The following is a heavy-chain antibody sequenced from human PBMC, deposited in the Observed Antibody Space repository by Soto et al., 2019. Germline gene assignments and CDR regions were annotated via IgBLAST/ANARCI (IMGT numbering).Heavy chain of an antibody. Sequence: SETLSLTCTVSGGSISSVDYYWSWVRQPPGKGLEWIGYIHYTRNTDYNPSLESRLSISLDTSENQFSLRLSSVTAADTAVYYCARVRIAARTGAYGMDVWGQGTTVTVSS. V-gene: IGHV4-30-4*01. J-gene: IGHJ6*02. CDR3: ARVRIAARTGAYGMDV. D-gene: IGHD6-6*01. CDR1: GGSISSVDYY. CDR2: IHYTRNT.